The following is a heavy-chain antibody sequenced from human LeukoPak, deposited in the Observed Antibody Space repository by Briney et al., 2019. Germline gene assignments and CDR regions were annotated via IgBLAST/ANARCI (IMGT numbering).Heavy chain of an antibody. CDR3: ATASSNCSSTSCLLNWFDP. CDR2: INNSGST. J-gene: IGHJ5*02. D-gene: IGHD2-2*01. Sequence: AETLSLTCAVYGFSFSGYYWSWLRQPPGKGLEWVGEINNSGSTNYNPSLKSRVTISVDTSKNQFSLKLSSVTAADTAVYYCATASSNCSSTSCLLNWFDPWGQGTLVTVSS. V-gene: IGHV4-34*01. CDR1: GFSFSGYY.